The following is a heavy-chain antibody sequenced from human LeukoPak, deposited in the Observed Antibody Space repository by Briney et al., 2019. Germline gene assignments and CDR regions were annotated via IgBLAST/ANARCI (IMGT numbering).Heavy chain of an antibody. CDR1: GYSFTSYW. Sequence: GESLKISCKGSGYSFTSYWIGWVRQMPGKGLEWMGIIYPGDSDTRYSPSFQGQVTISADKSISTAYLQWSSLKASDTAMYYCATTQTYYDFWSGYPSAFDIWGQGTMVTVSS. CDR2: IYPGDSDT. V-gene: IGHV5-51*01. J-gene: IGHJ3*02. D-gene: IGHD3-3*01. CDR3: ATTQTYYDFWSGYPSAFDI.